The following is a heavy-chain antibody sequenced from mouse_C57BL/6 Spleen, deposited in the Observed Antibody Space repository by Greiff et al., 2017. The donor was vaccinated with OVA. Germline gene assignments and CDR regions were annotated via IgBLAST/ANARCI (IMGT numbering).Heavy chain of an antibody. Sequence: VQLQQSVAELVRPGASVKLSCTASGFNIKNTYMHWVKQRPEQGLEWIGRIDPANGNTKYAPKFQGKATITADTSSNTAYLQLSSLTSEDTAIYYCVIYYYGSSPLMDYWGQGTSVTVSS. D-gene: IGHD1-1*01. CDR2: IDPANGNT. V-gene: IGHV14-3*01. CDR3: VIYYYGSSPLMDY. CDR1: GFNIKNTY. J-gene: IGHJ4*01.